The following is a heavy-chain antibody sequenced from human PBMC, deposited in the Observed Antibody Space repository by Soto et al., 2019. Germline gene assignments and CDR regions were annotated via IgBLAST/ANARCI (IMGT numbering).Heavy chain of an antibody. CDR3: VRGDNWNDEASDY. CDR2: IWSDGNNR. CDR1: GFMFSNHG. J-gene: IGHJ4*02. D-gene: IGHD1-1*01. Sequence: QVQLVESGGGVVQPGRSLRLSCAPSGFMFSNHGMHWVRQAPGKGLEWVAVIWSDGNNRYYADSVKGRFTISRDNSKNTLYLQMNSLRAEDTAVYYCVRGDNWNDEASDYWGQGTLVTVSS. V-gene: IGHV3-33*01.